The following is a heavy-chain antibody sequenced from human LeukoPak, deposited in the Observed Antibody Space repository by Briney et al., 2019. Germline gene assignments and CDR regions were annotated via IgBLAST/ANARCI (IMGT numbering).Heavy chain of an antibody. V-gene: IGHV3-23*01. Sequence: PGGSLRLSCAASGFTFSNHAMSWVRQAPGKGLQWVSVISGSGRTTEYADSVKGRFTISRDNSKNTLSLQMNSLRVEDTAIYYCAKNVVVKRYFDYWGQGTLITDSS. CDR3: AKNVVVKRYFDY. J-gene: IGHJ4*02. CDR1: GFTFSNHA. D-gene: IGHD2-15*01. CDR2: ISGSGRTT.